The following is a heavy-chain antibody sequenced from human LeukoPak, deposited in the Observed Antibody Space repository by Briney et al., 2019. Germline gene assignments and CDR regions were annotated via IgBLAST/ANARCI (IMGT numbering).Heavy chain of an antibody. D-gene: IGHD3-22*01. J-gene: IGHJ4*02. CDR3: ARAGMDGRGYYQGFDY. V-gene: IGHV3-11*04. Sequence: GSLRLSCAASGFTFSDYFMGWVRQAPGKGLEWVSYITNNGRKTYYADSMKGRFTISRDNAKNSLFLQMNSLRAEDTALYYCARAGMDGRGYYQGFDYWGQGTLVTVSS. CDR2: ITNNGRKT. CDR1: GFTFSDYF.